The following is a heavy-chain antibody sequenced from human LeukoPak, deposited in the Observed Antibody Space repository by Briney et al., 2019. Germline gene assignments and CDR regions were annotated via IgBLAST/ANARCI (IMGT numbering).Heavy chain of an antibody. V-gene: IGHV3-21*01. D-gene: IGHD6-13*01. CDR3: ASIVAAAGKGGDY. J-gene: IGHJ4*02. Sequence: GGSLRLSCAASGYTFRSYSMNWVRQAPGKGLEWVSSISSSSSYIYYADSVKGRFTISRDNAKNSLYLQMNSLRAEDTAVYYCASIVAAAGKGGDYWGQGTLVTVSS. CDR2: ISSSSSYI. CDR1: GYTFRSYS.